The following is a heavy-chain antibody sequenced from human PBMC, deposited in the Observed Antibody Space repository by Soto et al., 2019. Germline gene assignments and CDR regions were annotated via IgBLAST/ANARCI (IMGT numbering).Heavy chain of an antibody. D-gene: IGHD6-6*01. Sequence: QVQLVESGGGLVQPGGSLRLSCAASGFTFSDYYMSWIRQAPGKGLEWVSYISSSGSTINYADSVKGRFTISRDNAKTSLYLQKNGLRAEDTAVYYCARHIAARSGRLGAFDIWGQGTMVTVSS. V-gene: IGHV3-11*04. J-gene: IGHJ3*02. CDR3: ARHIAARSGRLGAFDI. CDR2: ISSSGSTI. CDR1: GFTFSDYY.